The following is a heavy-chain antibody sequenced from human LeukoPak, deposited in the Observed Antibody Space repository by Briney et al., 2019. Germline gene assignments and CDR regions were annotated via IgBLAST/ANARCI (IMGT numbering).Heavy chain of an antibody. CDR3: ARGPIVVVTAANFDY. Sequence: GASVTVSCKASVGTFSSYAISWVRQAPGQGLEWMGRIFPIFGTANYAQKFQGRVTITADKSTSTAYMELSSLRSEDTAVYYCARGPIVVVTAANFDYWGQGTLVTVSS. V-gene: IGHV1-69*06. CDR2: IFPIFGTA. CDR1: VGTFSSYA. J-gene: IGHJ4*02. D-gene: IGHD2-21*02.